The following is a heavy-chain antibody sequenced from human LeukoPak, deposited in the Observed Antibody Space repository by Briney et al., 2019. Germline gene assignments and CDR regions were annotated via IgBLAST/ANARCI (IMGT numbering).Heavy chain of an antibody. Sequence: PSETLSLTRAVYGGSFSGYYWSWIRQPPGKGLEWIGEINHSGSTNYNPSLKSRVTISVDTSKNQFSLKLSSVTAADTAVYYCARGVVVVPAANNWFDPWDQGTLVTVSS. CDR2: INHSGST. CDR1: GGSFSGYY. CDR3: ARGVVVVPAANNWFDP. J-gene: IGHJ5*02. V-gene: IGHV4-34*01. D-gene: IGHD2-2*01.